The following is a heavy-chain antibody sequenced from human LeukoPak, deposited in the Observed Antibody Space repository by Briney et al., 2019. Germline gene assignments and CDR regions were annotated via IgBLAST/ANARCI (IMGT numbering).Heavy chain of an antibody. Sequence: SQTLSLTCAVSGGSISSGGYSWSWIRQPPGKGLEWIGYIYHSGSTYYNPSLKSRVTISVDRSKNQFSLKLSSVTAADTAVYYCARDRPGGSSLDYWGQGTLVTVSS. CDR3: ARDRPGGSSLDY. CDR2: IYHSGST. D-gene: IGHD6-13*01. V-gene: IGHV4-30-2*01. CDR1: GGSISSGGYS. J-gene: IGHJ4*02.